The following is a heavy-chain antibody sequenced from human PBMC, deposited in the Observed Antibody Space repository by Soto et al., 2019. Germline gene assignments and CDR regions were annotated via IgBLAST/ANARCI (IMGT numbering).Heavy chain of an antibody. CDR3: ASLDYGDYYSDY. J-gene: IGHJ4*02. V-gene: IGHV4-59*01. CDR1: GGSISSYY. D-gene: IGHD4-17*01. CDR2: IYYSGST. Sequence: SETLSLTCTVSGGSISSYYWSWIRQPPGKGLEWIGYIYYSGSTNYNPSLKSRVTISVDTSKNQFSLKLSSVTAADTAVYYCASLDYGDYYSDYWGQGTLVTGSS.